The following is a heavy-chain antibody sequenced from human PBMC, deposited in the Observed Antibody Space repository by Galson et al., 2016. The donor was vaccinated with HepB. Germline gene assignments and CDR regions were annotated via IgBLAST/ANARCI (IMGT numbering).Heavy chain of an antibody. J-gene: IGHJ4*02. CDR1: GYTFTNYY. V-gene: IGHV1-46*01. CDR3: ARDPGDYSHYGLSYYLDY. D-gene: IGHD4-11*01. Sequence: SCKASGYTFTNYYLHWVRQAPGQGLEWMGIINPSGGRTNTTHAQKFQGRVTMTRDTSTSTVYMELSSLTSEDTAVYYCARDPGDYSHYGLSYYLDYWGQGTLVTVSS. CDR2: INPSGGRTNT.